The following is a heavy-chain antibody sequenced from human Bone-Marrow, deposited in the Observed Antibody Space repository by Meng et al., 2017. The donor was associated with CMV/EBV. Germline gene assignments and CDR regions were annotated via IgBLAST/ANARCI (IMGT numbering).Heavy chain of an antibody. CDR2: IYPGDSDT. Sequence: GGSLRLSCRGSGYSFISNWIGWVRQMPGKGLEWMGIIYPGDSDTRYSPSFQGQVTISADKSINTAFLQWSSLKASDTAMYYCARAIVGANDAFDIWGRGTMVTVSS. CDR3: ARAIVGANDAFDI. CDR1: GYSFISNW. V-gene: IGHV5-51*01. D-gene: IGHD1-26*01. J-gene: IGHJ3*02.